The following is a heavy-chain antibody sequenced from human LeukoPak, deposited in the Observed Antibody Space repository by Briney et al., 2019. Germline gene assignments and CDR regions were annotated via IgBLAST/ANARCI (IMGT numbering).Heavy chain of an antibody. CDR2: INPNSGGT. CDR3: ARPSHTVVTLDALDI. CDR1: GYTFTGYY. V-gene: IGHV1-2*02. D-gene: IGHD4-23*01. J-gene: IGHJ3*02. Sequence: GASVNVSSKASGYTFTGYYMHWVRQAPGQGLEWMGWINPNSGGTNYAQKFQGRVTMTRDTSISTAYMELSRLRSDDTAVYYCARPSHTVVTLDALDIWGQATMLTVSS.